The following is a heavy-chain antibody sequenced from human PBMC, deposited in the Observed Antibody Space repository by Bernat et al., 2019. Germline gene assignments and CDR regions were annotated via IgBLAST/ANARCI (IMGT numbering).Heavy chain of an antibody. CDR3: TRDGEYCSSTSCYFHGMDV. CDR1: GFTFGDYA. CDR2: IRSKAYGGTT. D-gene: IGHD2-2*01. V-gene: IGHV3-49*04. Sequence: EVQLVESGGGLVQPGRSLRLSCTASGFTFGDYAMSWVRQAPGKGLEWVGFIRSKAYGGTTEYAASVKGRFTISRDDSKSIAYLQMNSLKTEDTAMYYCTRDGEYCSSTSCYFHGMDVWGQGTTVTVSS. J-gene: IGHJ6*02.